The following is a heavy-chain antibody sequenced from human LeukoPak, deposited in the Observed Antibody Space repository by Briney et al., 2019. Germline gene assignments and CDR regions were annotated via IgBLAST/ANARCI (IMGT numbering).Heavy chain of an antibody. Sequence: SETLSLTCTVSGGSISSYYWRWIRQPAGKGLEWIGRIYTSGSTNYNPSLKSRVTMSVDTSKNQFSLKLSSVTAADTAVYYCARDYPYYDILTGYYDTRSFFDYWGQGTLVTVSS. CDR1: GGSISSYY. D-gene: IGHD3-9*01. J-gene: IGHJ4*02. CDR3: ARDYPYYDILTGYYDTRSFFDY. CDR2: IYTSGST. V-gene: IGHV4-4*07.